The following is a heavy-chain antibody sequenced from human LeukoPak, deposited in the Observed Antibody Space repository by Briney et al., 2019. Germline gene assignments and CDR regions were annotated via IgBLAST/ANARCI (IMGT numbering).Heavy chain of an antibody. V-gene: IGHV3-23*01. CDR2: ISGSGGST. CDR3: ARDVNGYDSNFDY. CDR1: GFTFSSYA. J-gene: IGHJ4*02. D-gene: IGHD5-12*01. Sequence: GGSLRLSCAASGFTFSSYAMSWVRQAPGKGLEWVSDISGSGGSTYYADSVKGRFTISRDNSKNTLYLQMNSLRAEDTAVYYCARDVNGYDSNFDYWGQGTLVTVSS.